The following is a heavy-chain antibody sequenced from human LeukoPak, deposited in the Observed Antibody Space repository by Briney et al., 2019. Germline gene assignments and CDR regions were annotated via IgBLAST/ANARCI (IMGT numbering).Heavy chain of an antibody. CDR3: ARAFSGFWEFDF. CDR2: INFTGNTETGTT. D-gene: IGHD3-3*01. J-gene: IGHJ4*02. Sequence: SETLSLTCAVSGASFSSYSWNWIRQLPGAGLEWIAEINFTGNTETGTTSYSPSLKSRVTISADTSTNQLSLHLRSATVADTGVYFCARAFSGFWEFDFWGQGTLVTVSS. V-gene: IGHV4-34*01. CDR1: GASFSSYS.